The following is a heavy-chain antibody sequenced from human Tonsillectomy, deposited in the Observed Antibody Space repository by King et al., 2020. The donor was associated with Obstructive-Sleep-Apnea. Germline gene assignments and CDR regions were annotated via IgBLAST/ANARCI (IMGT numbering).Heavy chain of an antibody. V-gene: IGHV2-26*01. CDR1: GFSLSNARMG. D-gene: IGHD3-3*01. J-gene: IGHJ6*02. CDR3: AAPFVEGHYYYYGMDV. CDR2: IFSNDEK. Sequence: VTLKESGPVLVKPPETLTLTCTVSGFSLSNARMGVSWIRQPPGKALEWLAHIFSNDEKSYSTSLKSRLTISKDTSKSQVVLTMTNMDPVDTATYYCAAPFVEGHYYYYGMDVWGQGTTVTVSS.